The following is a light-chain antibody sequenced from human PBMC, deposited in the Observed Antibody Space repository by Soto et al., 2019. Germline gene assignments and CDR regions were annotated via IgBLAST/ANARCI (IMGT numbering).Light chain of an antibody. CDR1: NSDIGPYDY. J-gene: IGLJ1*01. Sequence: QSVLTQPASVSGSPGQSVTISCTGTNSDIGPYDYVSWYQQHPGKAPKLLIYDVTNRPSGVSDRFSGSKSGYTASLTISGLQAEDEADYYCSPWTDGSTPYKFGTGTKLTVL. V-gene: IGLV2-14*03. CDR2: DVT. CDR3: SPWTDGSTPYK.